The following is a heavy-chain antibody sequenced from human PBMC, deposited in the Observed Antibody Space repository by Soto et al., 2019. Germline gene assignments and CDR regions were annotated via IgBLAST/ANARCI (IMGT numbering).Heavy chain of an antibody. D-gene: IGHD1-7*01. CDR1: GDSVSSNSAA. CDR3: AGTTSYQWYYMDV. J-gene: IGHJ6*03. V-gene: IGHV6-1*01. CDR2: TYYRSRWYN. Sequence: SQTLSLTCAISGDSVSSNSAAWNWIRQSPSRGLEWLGRTYYRSRWYNDYAVPVRSRITVNADTSKNQFSLQLTSVTPEDTAVYYCAGTTSYQWYYMDVWGKGTTVTVPS.